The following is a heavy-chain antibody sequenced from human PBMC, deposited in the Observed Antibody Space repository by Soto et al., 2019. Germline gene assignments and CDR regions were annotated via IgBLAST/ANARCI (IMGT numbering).Heavy chain of an antibody. CDR2: MNPNSGNT. CDR3: ARGSPITIFGVVIHNWFDP. D-gene: IGHD3-3*01. Sequence: ASVKVSCKASGYTFTSYDINWVRQATGQGLEWMGWMNPNSGNTGYAQKFQGRVTMTRNTSISTAYMELSSLRSEDTAVYYCARGSPITIFGVVIHNWFDPRGQGTLVTVSS. J-gene: IGHJ5*02. V-gene: IGHV1-8*01. CDR1: GYTFTSYD.